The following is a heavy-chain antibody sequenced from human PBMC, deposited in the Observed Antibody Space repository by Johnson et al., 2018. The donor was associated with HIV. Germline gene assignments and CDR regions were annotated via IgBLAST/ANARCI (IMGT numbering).Heavy chain of an antibody. CDR3: AKDQYCGGDCYPDAFDI. J-gene: IGHJ3*02. V-gene: IGHV3-30*02. D-gene: IGHD2-21*02. CDR1: GFTFSSYA. CDR2: IRYDGSNK. Sequence: QVLLVESGGGVVQPGRSLRLSCAASGFTFSSYAMHWVRQAPGKGLEWVAFIRYDGSNKYYADSVKGRFTISRDNSKNTLYLQMNSLRAEDTAVYYCAKDQYCGGDCYPDAFDIWGQGTMVTVSS.